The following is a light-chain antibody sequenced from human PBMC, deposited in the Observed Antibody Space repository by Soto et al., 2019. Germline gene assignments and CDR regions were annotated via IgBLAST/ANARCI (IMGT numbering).Light chain of an antibody. V-gene: IGLV2-14*01. J-gene: IGLJ2*01. CDR3: SSYTISSPHVV. CDR2: DVS. Sequence: QSALTQPASVSGSPGQSITISCTGTSSDVGGYNYVSWYQQHPGKAPKLMIYDVSNRPSGVSNRFSGSKSGNTASLTISGLQAEDEADYYCSSYTISSPHVVFGGRTKLTVL. CDR1: SSDVGGYNY.